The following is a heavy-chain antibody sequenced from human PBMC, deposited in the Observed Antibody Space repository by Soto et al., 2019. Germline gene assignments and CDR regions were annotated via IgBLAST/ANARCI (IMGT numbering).Heavy chain of an antibody. J-gene: IGHJ4*01. CDR3: ASGIGLGSFFDC. D-gene: IGHD1-26*01. CDR1: GYSFTDYY. Sequence: ASVKVSCKASGYSFTDYYMHWVRQAPGQGLEWMGWIHPHGGGTNYARKFQDWVTMTRDTSTSTVYMELSRLKSDDTALYYFASGIGLGSFFDCWGKGTLVTVSS. V-gene: IGHV1-2*04. CDR2: IHPHGGGT.